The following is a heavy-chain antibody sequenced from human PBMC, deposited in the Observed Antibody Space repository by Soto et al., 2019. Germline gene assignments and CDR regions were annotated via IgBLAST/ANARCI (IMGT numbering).Heavy chain of an antibody. Sequence: SETLSLTCTVSGGSVSSGSYYWSWIRQPPGKGLEWIGYIYYSGSTNYNPSLKSRVSISVDTSKNQFSLKLSSVTAADTAVYYCAKDWFDWNYEGWFDPWGQGTLVTVSS. D-gene: IGHD1-7*01. CDR1: GGSVSSGSYY. CDR3: AKDWFDWNYEGWFDP. J-gene: IGHJ5*02. CDR2: IYYSGST. V-gene: IGHV4-61*01.